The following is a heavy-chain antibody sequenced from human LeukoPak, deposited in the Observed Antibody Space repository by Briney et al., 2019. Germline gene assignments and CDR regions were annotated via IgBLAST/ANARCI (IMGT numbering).Heavy chain of an antibody. CDR3: ARKTRVTIFGVGPTDAFDI. CDR1: GGSISSGSYY. CDR2: IYTSGST. D-gene: IGHD3-3*01. J-gene: IGHJ3*02. V-gene: IGHV4-61*02. Sequence: SETLSLTCTVSGGSISSGSYYWSWIRQPAGKGLEWIGRIYTSGSTNYNPSLKSRVTISVDTSKNQFSPKLSSVTAADTAVYYCARKTRVTIFGVGPTDAFDIWGQGTMVTVSS.